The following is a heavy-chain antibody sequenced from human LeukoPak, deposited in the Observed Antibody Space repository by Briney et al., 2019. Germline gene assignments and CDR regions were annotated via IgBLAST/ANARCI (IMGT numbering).Heavy chain of an antibody. CDR1: GFTFSDYY. J-gene: IGHJ4*02. CDR3: ASRSSGWYGIDY. D-gene: IGHD6-19*01. V-gene: IGHV3-11*06. Sequence: GGSLRLSCAASGFTFSDYYMSWIRQAPGKGQERVSYISSSSSYTNYADSVKGRFTISRDNAKNSLYLQMNSLRAEDTAVYYCASRSSGWYGIDYWGQGTLVTVSS. CDR2: ISSSSSYT.